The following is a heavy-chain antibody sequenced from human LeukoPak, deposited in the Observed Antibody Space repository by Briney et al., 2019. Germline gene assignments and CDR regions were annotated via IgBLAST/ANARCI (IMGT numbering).Heavy chain of an antibody. V-gene: IGHV4-39*01. Sequence: PSETLSLMCTVSGRPICSSSYYWPWIRQPRGEGLEWIGNIYYRVSTYYNPSLKSRLTISVDTSKNHFSLTLSSVTATDTAVYYCASRGCRSSTSCYEYWFDPWGQGTLVTVSS. CDR3: ASRGCRSSTSCYEYWFDP. D-gene: IGHD2-2*01. CDR2: IYYRVST. CDR1: GRPICSSSYY. J-gene: IGHJ5*02.